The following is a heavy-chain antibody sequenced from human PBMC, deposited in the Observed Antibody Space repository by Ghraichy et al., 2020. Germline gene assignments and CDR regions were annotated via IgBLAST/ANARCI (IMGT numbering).Heavy chain of an antibody. CDR1: GGSISSYY. J-gene: IGHJ5*02. D-gene: IGHD3-3*01. Sequence: SQTLSLTCTVSGGSISSYYWSWIRQPAGKGLEWIGRIYTSGSTNYNPSLKSRVTMSVDTSKNQFSLKLSSVTAADTAVYYCARDLEFDFWSGYSVTPYWFDPWGQGTLVTVSS. CDR3: ARDLEFDFWSGYSVTPYWFDP. V-gene: IGHV4-4*07. CDR2: IYTSGST.